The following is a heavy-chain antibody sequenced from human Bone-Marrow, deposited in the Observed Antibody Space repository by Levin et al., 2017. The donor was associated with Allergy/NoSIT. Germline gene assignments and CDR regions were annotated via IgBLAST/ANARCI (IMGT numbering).Heavy chain of an antibody. CDR2: FTSSSSYI. CDR1: GFTFSTYT. D-gene: IGHD5-12*01. V-gene: IGHV3-21*01. CDR3: ARGLEYSGLP. Sequence: GESLKISCAASGFTFSTYTMNWVRQAPGKGLDWVSSFTSSSSYIYYADSVKGRFTISRDNAKNSLYLQMNSLRVEDTAVYYCARGLEYSGLPWGQGTLVTVSS. J-gene: IGHJ5*02.